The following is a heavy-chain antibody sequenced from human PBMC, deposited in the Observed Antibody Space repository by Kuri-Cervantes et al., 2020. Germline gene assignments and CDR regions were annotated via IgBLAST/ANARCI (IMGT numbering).Heavy chain of an antibody. Sequence: SETLSLTCTVSGGSISSYYWGWIRQPPGKGLEWIGSIYYSGSTYYNPSLKSRVTISVDTSKNQFSLKLSSVTAADTAVYYCAASNMVRGVIHAFDIWGQGTMVTVSS. V-gene: IGHV4-39*07. CDR1: GGSISSYY. J-gene: IGHJ3*02. D-gene: IGHD3-10*01. CDR2: IYYSGST. CDR3: AASNMVRGVIHAFDI.